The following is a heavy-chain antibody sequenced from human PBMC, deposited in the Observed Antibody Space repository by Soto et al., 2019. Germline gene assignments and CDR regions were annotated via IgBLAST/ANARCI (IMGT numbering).Heavy chain of an antibody. D-gene: IGHD2-21*02. CDR2: IYYSGST. Sequence: QVQLQESGPGLVKPSQTLSLTCTVSGGSISSGDYYWSWIRQPPGKGLEWIGYIYYSGSTYYNPSLKSRVTXSXDXXKTQFSLQLSSVTAADTAVYYCARAMVVTQNWFAPWGQGTLVTVSS. J-gene: IGHJ5*02. CDR1: GGSISSGDYY. CDR3: ARAMVVTQNWFAP. V-gene: IGHV4-30-4*01.